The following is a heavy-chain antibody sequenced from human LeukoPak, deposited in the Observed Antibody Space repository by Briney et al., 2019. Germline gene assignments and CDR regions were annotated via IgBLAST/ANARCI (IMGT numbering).Heavy chain of an antibody. CDR2: INHSGST. D-gene: IGHD4-17*01. CDR1: GGSFSGYC. J-gene: IGHJ6*02. Sequence: SETLSLTCAVYGGSFSGYCWSWIRQPPGKGLEWIGEINHSGSTNYNPSLKSRVTISVDTSKNQFSLKLSSVTAADTAVYYCARAYGPMDVWGQGTTVTVSS. V-gene: IGHV4-34*01. CDR3: ARAYGPMDV.